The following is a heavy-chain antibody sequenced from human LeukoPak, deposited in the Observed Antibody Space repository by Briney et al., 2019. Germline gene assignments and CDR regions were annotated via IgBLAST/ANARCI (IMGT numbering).Heavy chain of an antibody. CDR3: AKADSYYDLLTCFDF. J-gene: IGHJ4*02. Sequence: PGGSLRLSCAASGFTFSSHWMHWVRHAPGKGLVWVSRINSDGSSISYADSVKGRFTISRDNAKNTLYLQMNSLRAEDTAVYYCAKADSYYDLLTCFDFWGQGTLVTVSS. CDR1: GFTFSSHW. CDR2: INSDGSSI. D-gene: IGHD3-9*01. V-gene: IGHV3-74*01.